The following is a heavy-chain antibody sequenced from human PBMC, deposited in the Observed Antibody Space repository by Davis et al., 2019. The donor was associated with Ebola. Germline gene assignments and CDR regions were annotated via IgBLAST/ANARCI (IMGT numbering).Heavy chain of an antibody. CDR3: ARRVGYCSGGSCYSTYAFDI. CDR1: GYSFTSYW. Sequence: PGGSLRLSCKGSGYSFTSYWIGWVRQIPGKGLEWMGIIYPGDSDTRYSPSFQGQVTISADKSISTAYLQWSSLKASDTAMYYCARRVGYCSGGSCYSTYAFDIWGQGTMVTVSS. CDR2: IYPGDSDT. D-gene: IGHD2-15*01. V-gene: IGHV5-51*01. J-gene: IGHJ3*02.